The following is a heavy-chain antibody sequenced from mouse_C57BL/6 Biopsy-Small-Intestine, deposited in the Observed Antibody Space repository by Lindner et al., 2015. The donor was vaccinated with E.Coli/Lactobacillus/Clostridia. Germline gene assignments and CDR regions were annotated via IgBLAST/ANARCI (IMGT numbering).Heavy chain of an antibody. CDR3: ATFVDYYRSENYRYFDY. D-gene: IGHD2-12*01. Sequence: SVKVSCKVSGYTLTELSMHWVRQAPGTGLEWMGGFDLEDGETIYAQKFQGRITLTEDTSTDTAYMELSSLRSEDTAVYYCATFVDYYRSENYRYFDYWGQGTLVTVSS. J-gene: IGHJ2*01. V-gene: IGHV1-18*01. CDR1: GYTLTELS. CDR2: FDLEDGET.